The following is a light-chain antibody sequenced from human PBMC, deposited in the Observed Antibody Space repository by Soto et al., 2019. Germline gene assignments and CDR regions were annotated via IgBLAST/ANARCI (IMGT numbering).Light chain of an antibody. J-gene: IGKJ2*01. Sequence: IVMTQSPVTLSVSPGERVTLSCRASETVRTNLAWFQQKPGQTPSLLIFGASTRATGIPTRFTGSGSETEFTLTIDSMQYEELAVYYCQQYYNWPAYTFGQGNKLEI. V-gene: IGKV3-15*01. CDR3: QQYYNWPAYT. CDR2: GAS. CDR1: ETVRTN.